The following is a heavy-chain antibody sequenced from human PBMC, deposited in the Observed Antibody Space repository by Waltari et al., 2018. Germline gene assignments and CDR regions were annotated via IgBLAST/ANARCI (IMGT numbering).Heavy chain of an antibody. Sequence: QVQLQQWGAGLLKPSETLSLTCAVYGGSFSGNYWSWIRQPPGKGLEWIGEINHSGSTNYNPSLKSRVTIAVDTSKNQFSLKLSSVTAADTAVYYCATLGRISMAWGWFDPWGQGTLVTVSS. CDR2: INHSGST. D-gene: IGHD3-10*01. CDR3: ATLGRISMAWGWFDP. J-gene: IGHJ5*02. CDR1: GGSFSGNY. V-gene: IGHV4-34*01.